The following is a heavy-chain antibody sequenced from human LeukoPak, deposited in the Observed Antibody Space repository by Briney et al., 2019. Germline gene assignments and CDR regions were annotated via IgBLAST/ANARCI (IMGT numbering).Heavy chain of an antibody. CDR2: ISYDGSNK. D-gene: IGHD4-23*01. V-gene: IGHV3-30*04. CDR3: AKAFGGNRYSFDY. J-gene: IGHJ4*02. CDR1: GFTFSSYA. Sequence: GGSLRLSCAASGFTFSSYAMHWVRQAPGKGLEWVAVISYDGSNKYYADSVKGRFTISRDNSKNTVFLQVNSLRAEDTAVYYCAKAFGGNRYSFDYWGQGTLVTVSS.